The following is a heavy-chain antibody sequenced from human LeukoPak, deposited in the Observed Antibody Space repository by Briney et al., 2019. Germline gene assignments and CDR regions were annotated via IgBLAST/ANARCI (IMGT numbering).Heavy chain of an antibody. J-gene: IGHJ6*03. CDR3: ARDRLLYYYYYYMDV. Sequence: GGSLRLSCAASGFTFSSYSMNWVRQAPGKGLEWVSSISSSSSYIYYADSVKGRFTISRDNAKNSLYLQMNSLRAEDTAVYYCARDRLLYYYYYYMDVWGKGTTVTISS. CDR1: GFTFSSYS. CDR2: ISSSSSYI. D-gene: IGHD5/OR15-5a*01. V-gene: IGHV3-21*01.